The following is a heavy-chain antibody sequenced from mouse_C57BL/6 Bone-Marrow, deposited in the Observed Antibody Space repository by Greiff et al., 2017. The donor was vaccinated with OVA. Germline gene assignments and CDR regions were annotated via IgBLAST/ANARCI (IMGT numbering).Heavy chain of an antibody. CDR3: ARSPLYYYGSSHWYFDV. Sequence: QVQLQQSGAELVKPGASVKISCKASGYAFSSYWMNWVKQRPGKGLEWIGQIYPGDGDTNYNGKFKGKATLTADKSSSTAYMQLSSLTSEDSAVYFCARSPLYYYGSSHWYFDVWGTGTTVTVSS. D-gene: IGHD1-1*01. CDR1: GYAFSSYW. J-gene: IGHJ1*03. V-gene: IGHV1-80*01. CDR2: IYPGDGDT.